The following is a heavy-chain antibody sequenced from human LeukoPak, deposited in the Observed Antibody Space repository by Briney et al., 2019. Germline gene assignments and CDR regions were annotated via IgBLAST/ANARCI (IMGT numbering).Heavy chain of an antibody. Sequence: PGGSLRLSCAASGFTFSSYAMHWVRQAPGKGLEWVAVISYDGSNKYYADSVKGRFTISRDNSKNTLYLQMNSLRAEDTAVYYCARDLVSGYYDYWGQGTLVTVSS. CDR2: ISYDGSNK. D-gene: IGHD3-3*01. J-gene: IGHJ4*02. CDR3: ARDLVSGYYDY. CDR1: GFTFSSYA. V-gene: IGHV3-30*04.